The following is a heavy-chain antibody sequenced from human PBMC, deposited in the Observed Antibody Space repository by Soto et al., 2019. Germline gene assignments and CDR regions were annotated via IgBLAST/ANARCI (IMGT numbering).Heavy chain of an antibody. J-gene: IGHJ6*03. Sequence: GASVKVSCKASGYTFTGYYMHWVRQAPGQGLEWMGWINPNSGGTNYAQKFQGWVTMTRDTSISTAYMELSRLRSDDTAVYYCARDLGWTSVTSQETYYYYYKDVSGKGTTVTVSS. D-gene: IGHD4-17*01. CDR3: ARDLGWTSVTSQETYYYYYKDV. CDR1: GYTFTGYY. V-gene: IGHV1-2*04. CDR2: INPNSGGT.